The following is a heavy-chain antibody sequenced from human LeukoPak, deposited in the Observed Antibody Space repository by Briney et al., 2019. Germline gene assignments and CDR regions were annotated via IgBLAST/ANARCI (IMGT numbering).Heavy chain of an antibody. V-gene: IGHV4-4*09. Sequence: PSESLSLTCTVSGGSMSNAVWGWIRQPPGKGLGWVGAIYTSGRTTNNPSLESRVSTSADTSKNHSSRKLISVAAADTAVYYCARPYSSAWHGAFDIWGQGTLVTVSS. CDR1: GGSMSNAV. CDR3: ARPYSSAWHGAFDI. CDR2: IYTSGRT. J-gene: IGHJ3*02. D-gene: IGHD6-19*01.